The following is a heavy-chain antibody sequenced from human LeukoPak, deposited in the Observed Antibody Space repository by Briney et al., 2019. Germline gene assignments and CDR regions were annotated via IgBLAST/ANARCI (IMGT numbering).Heavy chain of an antibody. CDR1: GYTLTTFY. CDR3: ARESPGGLGFDP. J-gene: IGHJ5*02. Sequence: ASLNLSCTASGYTLTTFYTHWVRHAPGQRLEWMGIINPSGGSTSHAQKFQARVTMTRDTSTSTVYMELSSLRSEDTAVYYCARESPGGLGFDPWGQGTLVTVSS. V-gene: IGHV1-46*01. CDR2: INPSGGST. D-gene: IGHD3-16*01.